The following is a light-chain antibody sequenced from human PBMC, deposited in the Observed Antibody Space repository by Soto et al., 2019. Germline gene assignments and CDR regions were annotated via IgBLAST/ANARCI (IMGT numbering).Light chain of an antibody. CDR3: VAWDDSLNGPGV. CDR2: SNN. CDR1: SSNIGGNT. Sequence: QSVLTQPPSASGTPGQRVTTSCSGSSSNIGGNTVNWSQQLPRTAPKLLIYSNNQRPSGVPDRFSGSKSGTSASLAISRLECGDEADYYCVAWDDSLNGPGVFGGGTKLTVL. V-gene: IGLV1-44*01. J-gene: IGLJ3*02.